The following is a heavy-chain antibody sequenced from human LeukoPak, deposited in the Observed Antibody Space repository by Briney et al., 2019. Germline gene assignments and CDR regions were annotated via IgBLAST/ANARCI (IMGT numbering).Heavy chain of an antibody. CDR1: GVSLTSGSRN. Sequence: PSQTLSLTCTVSGVSLTSGSRNWIWIPQPAGKGLEWIGHFYSSTRTTYNTSHESRVTISGDTAKNQFSLKLDSVTAADTAVYFCARCMSELDYGDYAYYYHMDVWGKGTTVTVSS. J-gene: IGHJ6*04. CDR2: FYSSTRT. V-gene: IGHV4-61*09. D-gene: IGHD4-17*01. CDR3: ARCMSELDYGDYAYYYHMDV.